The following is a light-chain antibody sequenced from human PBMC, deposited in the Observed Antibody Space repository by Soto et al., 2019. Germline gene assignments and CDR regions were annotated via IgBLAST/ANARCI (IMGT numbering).Light chain of an antibody. CDR2: DVT. Sequence: QSALTQPASVSGSPGQSITISCTGTSSDVGAYNYVSWYQQYPGKAPKLMIYDVTNRPSGVSNRFSGSKSGNTASLTISGLQAEDEADYYCSSHTSSSTLVLFGGGTKLNVL. V-gene: IGLV2-14*01. J-gene: IGLJ3*02. CDR1: SSDVGAYNY. CDR3: SSHTSSSTLVL.